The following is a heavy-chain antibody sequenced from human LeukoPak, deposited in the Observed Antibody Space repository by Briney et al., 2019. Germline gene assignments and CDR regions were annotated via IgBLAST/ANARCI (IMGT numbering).Heavy chain of an antibody. J-gene: IGHJ4*02. CDR3: ATTSGYSSRGPDY. CDR1: GGSFSGYY. V-gene: IGHV4-34*01. CDR2: INHSGST. D-gene: IGHD6-13*01. Sequence: SETLSLTCAVYGGSFSGYYWSWIRQPPGKGLEWIGEINHSGSTNYNPSLKSRVTISVDTSKNQFSLKLSSVTAADMAVYYCATTSGYSSRGPDYWGQGTLVTVSS.